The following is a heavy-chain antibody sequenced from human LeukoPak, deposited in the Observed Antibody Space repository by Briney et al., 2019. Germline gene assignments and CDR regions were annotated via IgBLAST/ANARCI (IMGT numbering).Heavy chain of an antibody. D-gene: IGHD3-10*01. J-gene: IGHJ4*02. CDR2: ISASGTT. Sequence: SETLSLTCSVSGESIGSYFWSWIRQPAGKGLEWIGRISASGTTYYSPSLKSRVSMSVDKSKDQFSLNLTSMTAADTAIYYCARGEVYGELYYWGQGTLVTVSS. CDR3: ARGEVYGELYY. CDR1: GESIGSYF. V-gene: IGHV4-4*07.